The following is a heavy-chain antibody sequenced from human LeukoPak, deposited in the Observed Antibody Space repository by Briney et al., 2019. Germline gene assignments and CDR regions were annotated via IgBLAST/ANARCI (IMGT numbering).Heavy chain of an antibody. CDR1: GGSISSGSYY. D-gene: IGHD3-22*01. J-gene: IGHJ4*02. CDR3: ASQKIPTYYYDSSGYYYLDY. V-gene: IGHV4-61*09. Sequence: SQTLSLTCTVSGGSISSGSYYCSWIRQPAGKGLEWIGHIYKSGSTNYNPSLKSRVTVSVDTSKNQFSLKLSSVTPADTAVYYCASQKIPTYYYDSSGYYYLDYWGQGTLVTVSS. CDR2: IYKSGST.